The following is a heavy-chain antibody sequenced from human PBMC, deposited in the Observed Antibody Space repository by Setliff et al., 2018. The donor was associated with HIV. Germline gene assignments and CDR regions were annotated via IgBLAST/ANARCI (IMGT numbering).Heavy chain of an antibody. V-gene: IGHV4-34*01. CDR2: INHSGST. J-gene: IGHJ1*01. CDR3: ARVPTSSWYVTTQRTKEYFHH. D-gene: IGHD6-13*01. Sequence: SETLSLTCAVYGGSLNDYYWSWIRLPPGKGLEWIGEINHSGSTNYNPSLKSRVTISEDTSRNQFSLRLSSVTAADTAIYYCARVPTSSWYVTTQRTKEYFHHWGQGTLVTVSS. CDR1: GGSLNDYY.